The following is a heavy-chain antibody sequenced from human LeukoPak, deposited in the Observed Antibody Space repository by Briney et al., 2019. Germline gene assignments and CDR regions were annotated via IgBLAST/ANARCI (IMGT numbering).Heavy chain of an antibody. D-gene: IGHD3-3*01. J-gene: IGHJ4*02. CDR3: ARDWRDYPLYYFDY. CDR1: GFTFSSYA. Sequence: PGGSLRLSCAASGFTFSSYAMHWVRQAPGKGLEWVAVISYDGSNKYYADSVKGRFTISRDNSKNTLYLQMNSPRAEDTAVYYCARDWRDYPLYYFDYWGQGTLVTVSS. CDR2: ISYDGSNK. V-gene: IGHV3-30-3*01.